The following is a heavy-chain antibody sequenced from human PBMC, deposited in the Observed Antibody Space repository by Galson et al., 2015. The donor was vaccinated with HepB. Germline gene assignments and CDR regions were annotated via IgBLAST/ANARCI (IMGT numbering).Heavy chain of an antibody. V-gene: IGHV3-33*01. Sequence: SLRLSCAASGFTFSSYGMHWVRQAPGKGLEWVAVIWYDGSNKYYADSVKGRFTISRDNSKNTLYLQMNSLRAEDTAVYYCARTMVRGVIKGYYGMDVWGQGTTVTVSS. D-gene: IGHD3-10*01. CDR2: IWYDGSNK. CDR1: GFTFSSYG. J-gene: IGHJ6*02. CDR3: ARTMVRGVIKGYYGMDV.